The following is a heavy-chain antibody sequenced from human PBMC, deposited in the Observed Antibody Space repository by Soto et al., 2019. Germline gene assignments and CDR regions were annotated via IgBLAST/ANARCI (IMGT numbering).Heavy chain of an antibody. CDR3: ARDYYDSSGSNYYYYGMDV. CDR2: IYYSGST. J-gene: IGHJ6*02. Sequence: PSETLSLTCAVSGYSISSGGYYWSWIRQHPGKGLEWIGYIYYSGSTYYNPSLKSRVTISVDTSKNQFSLKLSSVTAADTAVYYCARDYYDSSGSNYYYYGMDVWGQGTTVTVSS. D-gene: IGHD3-22*01. CDR1: GYSISSGGYY. V-gene: IGHV4-31*11.